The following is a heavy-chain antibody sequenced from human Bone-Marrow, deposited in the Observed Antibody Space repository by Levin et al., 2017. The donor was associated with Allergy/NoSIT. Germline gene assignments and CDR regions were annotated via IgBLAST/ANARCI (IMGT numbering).Heavy chain of an antibody. Sequence: SGGSLRLSCAASGFYFSDYYMNWVRQAPGKGLEWISHISSSGRTIDYADSVRGRFTISRDNAKNSLYLQINSLSAEDTATYFCARGEGLVIMDVWGQGTTVTVSS. CDR3: ARGEGLVIMDV. CDR2: ISSSGRTI. CDR1: GFYFSDYY. D-gene: IGHD6-19*01. V-gene: IGHV3-11*01. J-gene: IGHJ6*02.